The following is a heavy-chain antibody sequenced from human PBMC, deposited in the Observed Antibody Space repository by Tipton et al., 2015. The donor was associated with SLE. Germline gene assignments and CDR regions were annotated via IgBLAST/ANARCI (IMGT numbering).Heavy chain of an antibody. Sequence: TLSLTCSVSGGSVRSNYWIWIRQPPGKGLEWIGYIFHGGGSNYNPSLKSRVTISIDTAKNQFSLKLTSVTAADTAVYYCARGLVTWRGAIVGVDVWGQGTTVTVSS. CDR2: IFHGGGS. J-gene: IGHJ6*02. CDR1: GGSVRSNY. V-gene: IGHV4-59*08. D-gene: IGHD2-21*02. CDR3: ARGLVTWRGAIVGVDV.